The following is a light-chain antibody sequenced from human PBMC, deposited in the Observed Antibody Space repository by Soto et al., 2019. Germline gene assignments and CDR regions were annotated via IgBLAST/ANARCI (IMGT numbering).Light chain of an antibody. CDR2: DAS. J-gene: IGKJ4*02. CDR3: QQYPNWPPLT. Sequence: EIVMTQSPATLSASPGEGATLSCRASQSVHSDLAWYQQKPGQAPRLLIYDASTRATGIPARFSGSGSGTEVTPRISSLQPADFAVYYCQQYPNWPPLTFGGGTKVEI. V-gene: IGKV3-15*01. CDR1: QSVHSD.